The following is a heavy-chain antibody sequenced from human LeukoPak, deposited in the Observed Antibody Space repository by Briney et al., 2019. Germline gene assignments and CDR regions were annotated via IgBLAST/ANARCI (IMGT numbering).Heavy chain of an antibody. CDR3: ARDECERSSTSCYADLTP. J-gene: IGHJ5*02. Sequence: PGGSLRLSCAASGFTFSSYWMSWVRQAPGKGLEWVSYISSSGSTIYYADSVKGRFTISRDNAKNSLYLQMNSLRAEDTAVYYCARDECERSSTSCYADLTPWGQGTLVTVSS. CDR1: GFTFSSYW. D-gene: IGHD2-2*01. CDR2: ISSSGSTI. V-gene: IGHV3-48*04.